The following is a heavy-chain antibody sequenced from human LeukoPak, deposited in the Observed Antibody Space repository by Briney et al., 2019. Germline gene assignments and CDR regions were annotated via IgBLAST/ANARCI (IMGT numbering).Heavy chain of an antibody. CDR3: ARAMGTSYGFWSGSYTVSYYYYMDV. V-gene: IGHV3-7*01. D-gene: IGHD3-3*01. CDR2: IKQDGSEK. Sequence: GGSLRLSCATFGFTFSSHSMSWVRQAPGKGLEWVANIKQDGSEKHYVDSVKGRFSISRDNTKNSLYLQMTRLRAEDTAVYYCARAMGTSYGFWSGSYTVSYYYYMDVWGKGTTVAVS. J-gene: IGHJ6*03. CDR1: GFTFSSHS.